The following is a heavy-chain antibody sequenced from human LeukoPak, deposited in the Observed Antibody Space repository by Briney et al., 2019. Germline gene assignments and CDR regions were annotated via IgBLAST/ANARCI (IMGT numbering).Heavy chain of an antibody. CDR1: GGSISSYY. D-gene: IGHD6-13*01. J-gene: IGHJ5*02. Sequence: SETLSLTCTVSGGSISSYYWSWIRQPPGKGLEWIGYIYYSGSTNYNPSLKSRVTISVDTSKNQFSLKLSSVTAADTAVYYCARGLYSSSWYVSWFDPWGQGTLVTVSS. CDR2: IYYSGST. V-gene: IGHV4-59*01. CDR3: ARGLYSSSWYVSWFDP.